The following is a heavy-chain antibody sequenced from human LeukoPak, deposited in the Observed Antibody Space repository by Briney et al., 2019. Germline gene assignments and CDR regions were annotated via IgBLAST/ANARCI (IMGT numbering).Heavy chain of an antibody. Sequence: ASVKVSCKASQYTFTHYAVHGVRQAPGQRREWMGWIDAGNGKTKYSQRFQGRVTIIRDTSETKAYMELSSPTSEDTAIYYCGRGRWTDVDRGSYYIDSWGQGTMVSVSS. CDR2: IDAGNGKT. J-gene: IGHJ4*02. D-gene: IGHD3-10*01. CDR3: GRGRWTDVDRGSYYIDS. CDR1: QYTFTHYA. V-gene: IGHV1-3*01.